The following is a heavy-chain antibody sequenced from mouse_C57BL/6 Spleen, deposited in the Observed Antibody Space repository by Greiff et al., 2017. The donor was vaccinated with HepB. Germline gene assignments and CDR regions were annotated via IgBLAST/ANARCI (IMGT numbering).Heavy chain of an antibody. CDR2: ISYDGSN. V-gene: IGHV3-6*01. CDR3: ARAGYYYGSSPGYFDY. D-gene: IGHD1-1*01. CDR1: GYSITSGYY. Sequence: EVQLQESGPGLVKPSQSLSLTCSVTGYSITSGYYWNWIRQFPGNKLEWMGYISYDGSNNYNPSLKNRISITRDTSKNQFFLKLNSVTTEDTATYYCARAGYYYGSSPGYFDYWGQGTTLTVSS. J-gene: IGHJ2*01.